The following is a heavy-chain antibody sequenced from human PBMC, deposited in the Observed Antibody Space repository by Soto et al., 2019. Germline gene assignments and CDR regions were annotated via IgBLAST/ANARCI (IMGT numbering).Heavy chain of an antibody. V-gene: IGHV4-59*01. J-gene: IGHJ5*02. Sequence: SETLSLTCTVSGDSISTYYWSWIRQPPGKGLEWIAYIYYTGNTYYNPSLKSRVTISMDTSKNQFSLKLSSVTAADTAVYYCARYYFDSSGYYYGWFDPWGQGTLVTVSS. D-gene: IGHD3-22*01. CDR2: IYYTGNT. CDR1: GDSISTYY. CDR3: ARYYFDSSGYYYGWFDP.